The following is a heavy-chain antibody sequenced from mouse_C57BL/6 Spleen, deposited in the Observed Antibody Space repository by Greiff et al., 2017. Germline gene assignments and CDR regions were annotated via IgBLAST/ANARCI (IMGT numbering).Heavy chain of an antibody. J-gene: IGHJ4*01. V-gene: IGHV1-9*01. Sequence: QVQLKQSGAELMKPGASVKLSCKATGYTFTGYWIEWVKQRPGHGLEWIGEILPGSGSTNYNEKFKGKATFTADTSSSTAYMQLSSLTSEDSAIYYCARRGYSYFYAMDYWGQGTSVTVSS. CDR2: ILPGSGST. D-gene: IGHD2-12*01. CDR1: GYTFTGYW. CDR3: ARRGYSYFYAMDY.